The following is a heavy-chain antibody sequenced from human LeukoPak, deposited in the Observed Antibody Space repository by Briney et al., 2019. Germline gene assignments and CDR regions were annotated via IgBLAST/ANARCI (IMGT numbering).Heavy chain of an antibody. CDR2: IYPGDSDT. Sequence: GESLKISRKGSGYSFTNYWIGWVRQMPGKGLEWMGIIYPGDSDTRYSPSFQGQVTISADKSISTVYLQWSSLKASDTAMYYCARRDTSASDYWGQGTLVTVSS. J-gene: IGHJ4*02. V-gene: IGHV5-51*01. D-gene: IGHD5-18*01. CDR1: GYSFTNYW. CDR3: ARRDTSASDY.